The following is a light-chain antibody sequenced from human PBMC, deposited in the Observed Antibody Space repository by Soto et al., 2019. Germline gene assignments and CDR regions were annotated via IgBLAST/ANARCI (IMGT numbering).Light chain of an antibody. CDR1: QGINIY. V-gene: IGKV1-27*01. J-gene: IGKJ4*01. Sequence: DSKITQSPSPFPEPLGERATILCRAGQGINIYLAWYKQKAGKVPKLLIYDASTLQSGVPSRFSGSGSGTDFTLTISGLQPEDVATYYCQKYNGAPLTFGGGTKVEIK. CDR3: QKYNGAPLT. CDR2: DAS.